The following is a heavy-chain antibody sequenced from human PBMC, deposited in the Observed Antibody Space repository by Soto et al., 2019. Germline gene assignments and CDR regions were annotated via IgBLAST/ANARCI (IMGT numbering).Heavy chain of an antibody. J-gene: IGHJ4*02. D-gene: IGHD6-19*01. CDR1: GFTFSSYA. V-gene: IGHV3-23*01. Sequence: PGGSLRLSCAASGFTFSSYAMSWVRQAPGKGLEWVSAISGSGGSTYYADSVKGRFTISRDNPKNTLYLQMNSLRAEDTAVYYCAKAEYSSGWYGSYYFDYWGQGTLVTVSS. CDR3: AKAEYSSGWYGSYYFDY. CDR2: ISGSGGST.